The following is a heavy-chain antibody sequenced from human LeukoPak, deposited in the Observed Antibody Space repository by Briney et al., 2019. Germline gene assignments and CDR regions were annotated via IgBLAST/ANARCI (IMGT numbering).Heavy chain of an antibody. Sequence: GGSLRLSCAASGFTFSSYAMSCVRQAPGEGVVWVSAISGSGGSTYYADSVKGRFTISRDKSKTTLYLQMNSLRADATAVSYCSKDQDSGIAVAGSGPGYWGQGTLVTVSS. CDR3: SKDQDSGIAVAGSGPGY. D-gene: IGHD6-19*01. V-gene: IGHV3-23*01. J-gene: IGHJ4*02. CDR1: GFTFSSYA. CDR2: ISGSGGST.